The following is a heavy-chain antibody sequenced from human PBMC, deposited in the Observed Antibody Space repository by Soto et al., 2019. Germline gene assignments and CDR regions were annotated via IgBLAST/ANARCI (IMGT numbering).Heavy chain of an antibody. CDR2: IIPIFGTA. CDR1: GGTFSSYA. V-gene: IGHV1-69*13. J-gene: IGHJ5*02. Sequence: ASVKVSCKASGGTFSSYAISWVRQAPGQGLEWMGGIIPIFGTANYAQKFQGRVTITADESTSTAYMELSSLRSEDTAVYYCARDLHRCFDTWGQGTLVTVSS. CDR3: ARDLHRCFDT.